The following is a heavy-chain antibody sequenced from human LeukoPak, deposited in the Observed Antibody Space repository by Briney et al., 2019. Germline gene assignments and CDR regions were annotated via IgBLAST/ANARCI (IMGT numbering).Heavy chain of an antibody. V-gene: IGHV4-4*07. D-gene: IGHD3-3*01. CDR1: GGSISNYY. CDR2: IYSTGST. J-gene: IGHJ5*02. CDR3: AREIGITIFGFDP. Sequence: PSETLSLTCTVSGGSISNYYWSWIRQSAGKGLEWIGRIYSTGSTNCNPSLKSRVTMSVDTSKNQFSLKLNSVTAADTAVYYCAREIGITIFGFDPWGQGTLVTVSA.